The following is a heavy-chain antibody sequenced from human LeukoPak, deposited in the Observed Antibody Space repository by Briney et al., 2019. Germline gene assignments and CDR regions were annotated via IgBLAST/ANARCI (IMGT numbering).Heavy chain of an antibody. V-gene: IGHV5-51*01. CDR3: ARASRDGYNQNFDH. CDR1: GYSFSNYW. CDR2: IYPGGSET. D-gene: IGHD5-24*01. Sequence: GESLQISCKGLGYSFSNYWSAWVRQLPGKGLEWMGIIYPGGSETRCDPSFQGQVTISADVSTSTAYLQWSSLRASDTAMYYCARASRDGYNQNFDHWGQGTLVTVSS. J-gene: IGHJ4*02.